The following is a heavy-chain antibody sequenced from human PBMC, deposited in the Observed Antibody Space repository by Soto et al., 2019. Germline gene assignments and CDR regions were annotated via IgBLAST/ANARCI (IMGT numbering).Heavy chain of an antibody. V-gene: IGHV4-39*01. CDR3: ARHQSRTGSRGTLDY. CDR2: IHYSGSS. Sequence: QLQLQESGPGLAKPSETLSLTCTVSGDSISSSSSYWAWIRQPPGKGLEWIGNIHYSGSSYYNPSLKSRVTRSLNTSKNQFSLKLTSVTAADTAVYYCARHQSRTGSRGTLDYWGQGSLVTVTS. J-gene: IGHJ4*02. D-gene: IGHD1-26*01. CDR1: GDSISSSSSY.